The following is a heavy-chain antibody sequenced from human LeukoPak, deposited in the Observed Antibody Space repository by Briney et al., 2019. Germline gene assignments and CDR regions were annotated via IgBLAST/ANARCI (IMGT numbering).Heavy chain of an antibody. CDR2: INPSGGST. Sequence: EASVKVSCKASGGTFSSYAISWVRQAPGQGLEWMGIINPSGGSTSYAQKFQGRVTMTRDTSTSTVYMELSSLRSEDTAVYYCARAPRGNWFDPWGQGTLVTVSS. J-gene: IGHJ5*02. CDR3: ARAPRGNWFDP. V-gene: IGHV1-46*01. CDR1: GGTFSSYA.